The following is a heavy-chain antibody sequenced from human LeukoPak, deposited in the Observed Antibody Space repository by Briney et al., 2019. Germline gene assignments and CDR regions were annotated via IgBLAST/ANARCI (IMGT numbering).Heavy chain of an antibody. Sequence: GGSLRLSCAASGCTFSSYAMTWVRQAPGKGLEWVSTIRGSDDSTYYADCVKGRFTISRDNSKNTLYLQMNSLRAEDTAIYYCAKDTGPAAGITADYWGQGTLVTVSS. CDR1: GCTFSSYA. CDR3: AKDTGPAAGITADY. J-gene: IGHJ4*02. V-gene: IGHV3-23*01. D-gene: IGHD6-13*01. CDR2: IRGSDDST.